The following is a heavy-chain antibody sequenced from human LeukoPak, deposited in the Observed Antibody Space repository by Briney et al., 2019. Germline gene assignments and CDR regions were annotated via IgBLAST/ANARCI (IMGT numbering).Heavy chain of an antibody. V-gene: IGHV3-23*01. CDR1: GFTFSSYA. CDR2: ISGSGGST. J-gene: IGHJ4*02. CDR3: AKSFSDIAAAPYGH. D-gene: IGHD6-13*01. Sequence: PGGSLRLSCAASGFTFSSYAMSWVRQAPGRGLEWVSAISGSGGSTYYADSVKGRFTISRDNSKNTLYLQMNSLRAEDTAVYYCAKSFSDIAAAPYGHWGQGTLVTVSS.